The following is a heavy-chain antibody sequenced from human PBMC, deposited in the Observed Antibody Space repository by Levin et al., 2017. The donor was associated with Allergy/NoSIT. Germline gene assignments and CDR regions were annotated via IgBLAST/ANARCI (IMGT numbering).Heavy chain of an antibody. CDR3: ARGGRITFGGVIVIQYYFDY. D-gene: IGHD3-16*02. V-gene: IGHV3-30-3*01. CDR1: GFTFSSYA. Sequence: GGSLRLSCAASGFTFSSYAMHWVRQAPGKGLEWVAVISYDGSNKYYADSVKGRFTISRDNSKNTLYLQMNSLRAEDTAVYYCARGGRITFGGVIVIQYYFDYWGQGTLVTVSS. CDR2: ISYDGSNK. J-gene: IGHJ4*02.